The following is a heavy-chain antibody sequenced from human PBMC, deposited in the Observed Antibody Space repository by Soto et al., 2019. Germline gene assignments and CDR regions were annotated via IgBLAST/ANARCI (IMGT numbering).Heavy chain of an antibody. CDR3: ARLVGSGWYVVDY. Sequence: QVQLQESGPGLVKPSETLSLTCTVSGGSISSYYWSWIRQPPGKGLEWIGYIYYSGSTNYNPSLKSRVTISVDTSKNQFSLKLSSVTAADTAVYYCARLVGSGWYVVDYWGQGTLVTVSS. CDR2: IYYSGST. V-gene: IGHV4-59*08. J-gene: IGHJ4*02. CDR1: GGSISSYY. D-gene: IGHD6-19*01.